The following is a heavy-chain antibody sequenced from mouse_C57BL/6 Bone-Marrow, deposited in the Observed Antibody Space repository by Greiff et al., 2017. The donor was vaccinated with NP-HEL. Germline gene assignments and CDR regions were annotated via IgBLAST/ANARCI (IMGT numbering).Heavy chain of an antibody. J-gene: IGHJ4*01. V-gene: IGHV1-80*01. CDR1: GYAFSSYW. CDR3: ARPPLYYGNRGYYAMDY. CDR2: IYPGDGDT. D-gene: IGHD2-1*01. Sequence: VQLQQSGAELVKPGASVKISCKASGYAFSSYWMNWVKQRPGKGLEWIGQIYPGDGDTNYNGKFKGKATLTADKSSSTAYMQLSSLTSEDSAVYFCARPPLYYGNRGYYAMDYWGQGTSVTVSS.